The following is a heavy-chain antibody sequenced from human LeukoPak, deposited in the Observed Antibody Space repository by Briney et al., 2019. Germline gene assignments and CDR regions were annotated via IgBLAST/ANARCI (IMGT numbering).Heavy chain of an antibody. CDR3: ARLVSLTYYYDSSGRIYFDY. Sequence: SETLSLTCAVYGGSFSGYYWSWIRQPPGKGLEWIGEYKYNGSTNYNPSLKSRVTISVDTSKNQFSLKLSSVTAADTAVYYCARLVSLTYYYDSSGRIYFDYWGQGTLVTVSS. CDR2: YKYNGST. CDR1: GGSFSGYY. D-gene: IGHD3-22*01. V-gene: IGHV4-34*01. J-gene: IGHJ4*02.